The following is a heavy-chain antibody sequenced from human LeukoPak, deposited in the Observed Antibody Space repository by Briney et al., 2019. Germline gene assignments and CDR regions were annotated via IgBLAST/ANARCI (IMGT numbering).Heavy chain of an antibody. J-gene: IGHJ5*02. CDR2: INPSSGGT. V-gene: IGHV1-2*02. CDR3: ARNAYCSSTSCYILSGWFDP. D-gene: IGHD2-2*02. Sequence: ASVKVSCKASGYTFTGYPMHWVRQAPGQGLEWMGWINPSSGGTTYAQKFQGRVTMTRDTSISTAYMELSRLTSDDTAVYYCARNAYCSSTSCYILSGWFDPWGQGTLVTVSS. CDR1: GYTFTGYP.